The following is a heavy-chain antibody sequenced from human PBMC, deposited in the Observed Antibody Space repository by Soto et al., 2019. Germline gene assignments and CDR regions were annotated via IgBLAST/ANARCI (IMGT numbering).Heavy chain of an antibody. CDR3: AKRGEFWSGYLGRLN. Sequence: EVQLLESGGGLVQPGGSLRLSCAASGFTFSSYAMSWVRQAPGKGLEWVSAISGSGGSTYYADSVKGRFTISRDNSKNTLDLQMNSLRAEDTAVYYCAKRGEFWSGYLGRLNWGQGTLVTVSS. CDR2: ISGSGGST. J-gene: IGHJ4*02. D-gene: IGHD3-3*01. V-gene: IGHV3-23*01. CDR1: GFTFSSYA.